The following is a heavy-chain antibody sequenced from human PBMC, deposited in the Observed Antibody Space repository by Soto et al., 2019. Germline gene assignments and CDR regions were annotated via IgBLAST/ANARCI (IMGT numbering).Heavy chain of an antibody. Sequence: GSLRLSCTASTFNFSNYWMTWVRQAPGKGLEWVANIKQDESEKYYVDSVKGRFTISRDNAKNSLYLQMNSLRAEDTAVYYCARGYGGFDYWGQGTLVTVSS. V-gene: IGHV3-7*03. J-gene: IGHJ4*02. CDR2: IKQDESEK. CDR3: ARGYGGFDY. CDR1: TFNFSNYW. D-gene: IGHD4-17*01.